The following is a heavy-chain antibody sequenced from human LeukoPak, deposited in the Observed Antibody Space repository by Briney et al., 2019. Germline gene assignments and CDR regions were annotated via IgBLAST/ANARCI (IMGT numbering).Heavy chain of an antibody. CDR2: VDPEDGES. D-gene: IGHD3/OR15-3a*01. Sequence: GASMKISCKASGYTFTAYYIHWVQQAPGKGLEWIGRVDPEDGESIYAGRFQGRVTMTADTSTNTAYMELSSLGSDDTAVYYCATAPRIFDLDSDNRFGDYWGQGTLVTVSS. CDR1: GYTFTAYY. CDR3: ATAPRIFDLDSDNRFGDY. V-gene: IGHV1-69-2*01. J-gene: IGHJ4*02.